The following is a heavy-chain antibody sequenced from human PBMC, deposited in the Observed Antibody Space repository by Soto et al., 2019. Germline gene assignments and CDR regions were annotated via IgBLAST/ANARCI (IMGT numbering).Heavy chain of an antibody. CDR1: GFTFSSYD. Sequence: PGGSLRLSCAASGFTFSSYDMSWVRQAPGKGLEWVSVIYSGGSTYYADSVKGRFTISRDNSKNTLYLQMNSLRAEDTAVYYCARDRIAVAGNPEYFQHWGQGTLVTVSS. J-gene: IGHJ1*01. CDR3: ARDRIAVAGNPEYFQH. V-gene: IGHV3-66*01. D-gene: IGHD6-19*01. CDR2: IYSGGST.